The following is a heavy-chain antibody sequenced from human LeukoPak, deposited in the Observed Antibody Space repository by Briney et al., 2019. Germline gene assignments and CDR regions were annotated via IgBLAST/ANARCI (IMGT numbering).Heavy chain of an antibody. V-gene: IGHV3-30*02. CDR2: IWYDGSNK. Sequence: PGGSLRLSCAASGFTFSSYGMHWVRQAPGKGLEWVALIWYDGSNKYYADSVKGRFTISRDNSKNTLYLQMNSLRAEDTAVYYCAKDVSGVHYDSGSYYKGYFDYWGQGALVTVSS. CDR3: AKDVSGVHYDSGSYYKGYFDY. CDR1: GFTFSSYG. J-gene: IGHJ4*02. D-gene: IGHD3-10*01.